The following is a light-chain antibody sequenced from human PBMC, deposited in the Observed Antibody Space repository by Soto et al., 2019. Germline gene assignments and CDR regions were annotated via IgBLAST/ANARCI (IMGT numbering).Light chain of an antibody. J-gene: IGKJ1*01. Sequence: DIQMTQSPSSLSASVEDRVIITCRASQSISNHLNWYQQKPGKAPKLLIFAASSLQSGVPSRFSGSRSGPDFTLTISSLQPEDFATHYCQQSYSSPPTFGQGTKVEIX. CDR2: AAS. CDR3: QQSYSSPPT. V-gene: IGKV1-39*01. CDR1: QSISNH.